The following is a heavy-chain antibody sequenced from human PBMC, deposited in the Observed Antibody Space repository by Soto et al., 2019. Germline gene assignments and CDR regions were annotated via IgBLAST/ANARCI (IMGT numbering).Heavy chain of an antibody. V-gene: IGHV1-69*12. J-gene: IGHJ4*02. Sequence: QVQLVQSGAEVKKPGSSVKVSCKASGGTFSSYAISWVRQAPGQGLEWMGGIIPMFGTANYAQKFQGRVTITADESTSTAYMELSSLRSEDTAVYYCARKGRYSSSWYGGDFDYWGQGTLVTVSS. CDR3: ARKGRYSSSWYGGDFDY. D-gene: IGHD6-13*01. CDR2: IIPMFGTA. CDR1: GGTFSSYA.